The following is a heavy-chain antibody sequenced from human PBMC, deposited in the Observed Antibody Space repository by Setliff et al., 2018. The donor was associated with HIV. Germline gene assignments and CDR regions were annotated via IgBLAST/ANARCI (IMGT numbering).Heavy chain of an antibody. CDR3: AREDSSWYGSLDY. D-gene: IGHD6-13*01. J-gene: IGHJ4*02. CDR2: ISDDGGQT. V-gene: IGHV3-30*04. Sequence: GGSLRLSCAASGFTFSSYAVHWVRQAPGKGLEWVAVISDDGGQTYYAGSVKGRFTISRDNSKNTLYLQMNSLRAEDMAIYYCAREDSSWYGSLDYWGQGTPVTVSS. CDR1: GFTFSSYA.